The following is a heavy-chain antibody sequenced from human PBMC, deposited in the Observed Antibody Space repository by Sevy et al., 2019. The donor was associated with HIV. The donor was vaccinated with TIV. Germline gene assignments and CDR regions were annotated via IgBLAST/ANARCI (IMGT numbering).Heavy chain of an antibody. CDR1: GCTLSELS. CDR2: FDPEDEET. CDR3: ATTKDYYDSSGSPFDY. V-gene: IGHV1-24*01. D-gene: IGHD3-22*01. J-gene: IGHJ4*02. Sequence: ASVKVSCKVSGCTLSELSMHWVRLAPGKGLEWMGSFDPEDEETTYAQKFQGRVTMTEDTSTDTAYMELSSLRSEDTAVYYCATTKDYYDSSGSPFDYWGQGTLVTVSS.